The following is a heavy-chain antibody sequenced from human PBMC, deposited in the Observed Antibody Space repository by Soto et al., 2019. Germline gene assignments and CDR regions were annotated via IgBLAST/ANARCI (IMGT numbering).Heavy chain of an antibody. CDR2: ISSSSSYI. V-gene: IGHV3-21*01. CDR1: GFTFSSYS. J-gene: IGHJ3*02. D-gene: IGHD2-15*01. Sequence: GGSLRLSCAASGFTFSSYSMNWVRQAPGKGLEWVSSISSSSSYIYYADSVKGRFTISRDNAKNSLYLQMNSLRAEDTAVYYCASGGLHDAFDIWGQGTMVTVSS. CDR3: ASGGLHDAFDI.